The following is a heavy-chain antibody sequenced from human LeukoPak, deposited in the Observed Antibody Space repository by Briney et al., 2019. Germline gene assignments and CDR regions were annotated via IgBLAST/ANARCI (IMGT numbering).Heavy chain of an antibody. CDR1: GFTFSSYG. J-gene: IGHJ5*02. CDR3: TTEDIVVVVGAYDP. D-gene: IGHD2-15*01. Sequence: GGSLRLSCAASGFTFSSYGMHWVRQAPGKGLEWVGRIKSKTDGGTTDYAAPVKGRFTISRDDSKNTLYLQMNSLKIEDTAVYYCTTEDIVVVVGAYDPWGQGTLVTVSS. CDR2: IKSKTDGGTT. V-gene: IGHV3-15*01.